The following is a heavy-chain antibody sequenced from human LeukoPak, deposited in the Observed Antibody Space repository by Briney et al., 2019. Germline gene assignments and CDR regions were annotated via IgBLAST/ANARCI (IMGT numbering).Heavy chain of an antibody. CDR1: GGSLSGYY. Sequence: SETLSLTCAVYGGSLSGYYWSWIRQSPGKGLEWIGEINHSGSTNYNPSLKSRVTISVDTSKNQFSLKLSSVTAADTAVYYCARGPINMLKGYYYYMDVWGKGTTVTVSS. CDR2: INHSGST. J-gene: IGHJ6*03. D-gene: IGHD2-8*01. V-gene: IGHV4-34*01. CDR3: ARGPINMLKGYYYYMDV.